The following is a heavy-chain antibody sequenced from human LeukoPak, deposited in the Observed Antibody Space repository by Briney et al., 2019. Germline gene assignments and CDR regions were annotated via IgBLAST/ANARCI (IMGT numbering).Heavy chain of an antibody. D-gene: IGHD1-26*01. J-gene: IGHJ4*02. CDR2: INPSGGST. Sequence: ASVKVSCKASGYTFTSYYMHWVRQAPGQGLEWMGIINPSGGSTSYAQKFQGRVTMTKDMSTSTVYMELSSLRSEDTAVYYCARGGYSGFVDYWGQGTLVTVSS. CDR1: GYTFTSYY. CDR3: ARGGYSGFVDY. V-gene: IGHV1-46*01.